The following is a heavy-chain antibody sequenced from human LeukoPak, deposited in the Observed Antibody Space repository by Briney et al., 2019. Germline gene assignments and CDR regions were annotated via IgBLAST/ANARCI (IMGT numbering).Heavy chain of an antibody. CDR3: ARGIRYYDILTGYYNSYYFDY. CDR1: GGSISSYY. CDR2: IYYSGST. V-gene: IGHV4-59*01. J-gene: IGHJ4*02. D-gene: IGHD3-9*01. Sequence: SETLSLTCTVSGGSISSYYWSWIRQPPGKGLEWIGYIYYSGSTNYNPSLKSRVTISVDTSKNQFSLKLSSVTAADTAVYYCARGIRYYDILTGYYNSYYFDYWGQGTLVTVSS.